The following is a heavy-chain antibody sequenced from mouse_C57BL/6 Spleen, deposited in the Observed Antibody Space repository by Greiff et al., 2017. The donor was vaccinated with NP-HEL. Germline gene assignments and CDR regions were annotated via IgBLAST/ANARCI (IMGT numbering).Heavy chain of an antibody. CDR1: GYTFTSYW. CDR2: IYPSDSET. D-gene: IGHD2-1*01. CDR3: ARRGGNYVGYAMDY. Sequence: QVQLKQPGAELVRPGSSVKLSCKASGYTFTSYWMDWVKQRPGQGLEWIGNIYPSDSETHYNQKFKDKATLTVDKSSSTAYMQLSSLTSEDSAVYYCARRGGNYVGYAMDYWGQGTSVTVSS. J-gene: IGHJ4*01. V-gene: IGHV1-61*01.